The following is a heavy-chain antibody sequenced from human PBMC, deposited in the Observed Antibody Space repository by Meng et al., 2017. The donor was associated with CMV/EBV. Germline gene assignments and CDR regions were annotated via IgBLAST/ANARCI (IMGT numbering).Heavy chain of an antibody. CDR2: ISAYNGNT. J-gene: IGHJ5*02. Sequence: VRLLPAGAEVKKPGASGKASCKASGYTLPSYGISWVRPAPGQGLEWMGWISAYNGNTNYAQKLQGRVTMTTDTSTSTAYMELRSLRSDDTAVYYCARVGGGNWFDPWGQGTLVTVSS. V-gene: IGHV1-18*01. CDR3: ARVGGGNWFDP. CDR1: GYTLPSYG. D-gene: IGHD3-16*01.